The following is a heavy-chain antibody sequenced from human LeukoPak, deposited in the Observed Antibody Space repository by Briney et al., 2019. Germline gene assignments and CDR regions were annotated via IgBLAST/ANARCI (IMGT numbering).Heavy chain of an antibody. J-gene: IGHJ6*03. V-gene: IGHV3-30*02. CDR3: AKEARSQNYYYYYMDV. Sequence: GGSLRLSCAASGFIFSSYVMHWVRQAPGKGLEWVAFIRYDGSNKYYADSVRGRFTISRDNAKTTLYIQMNSLRADDTAVYYCAKEARSQNYYYYYMDVWGKGTTVTVSS. D-gene: IGHD1-26*01. CDR2: IRYDGSNK. CDR1: GFIFSSYV.